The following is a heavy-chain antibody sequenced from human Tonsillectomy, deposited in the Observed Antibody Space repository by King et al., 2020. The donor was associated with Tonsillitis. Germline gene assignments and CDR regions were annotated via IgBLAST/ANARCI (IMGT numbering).Heavy chain of an antibody. CDR3: ARDYYLSGRYYFDI. Sequence: VQLVESGGGLVQPGGSLRLSCAASGFTVSSNYMSWVRQATGKGLEWVSVLYSGGSTYYAGSVKGRFTISRDNSKNTLYLQMNSLRAEGTAVYYCARDYYLSGRYYFDIWGQGTLVTVSS. CDR1: GFTVSSNY. CDR2: LYSGGST. D-gene: IGHD3-10*01. V-gene: IGHV3-66*01. J-gene: IGHJ4*02.